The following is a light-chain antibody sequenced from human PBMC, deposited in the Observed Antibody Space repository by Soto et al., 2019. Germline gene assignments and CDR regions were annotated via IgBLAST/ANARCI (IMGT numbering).Light chain of an antibody. J-gene: IGKJ3*01. CDR1: QDINTY. CDR3: QQYDNVPLT. V-gene: IGKV1-33*01. CDR2: DAS. Sequence: DIQMTQSPSSLSASVGDRVTITCQASQDINTYLNWYQQKSGKAPKLLIYDASNLETGVPSRFSGSGSGTDFTFTISSLQPEDIATYFCQQYDNVPLTFGRGTKVDIK.